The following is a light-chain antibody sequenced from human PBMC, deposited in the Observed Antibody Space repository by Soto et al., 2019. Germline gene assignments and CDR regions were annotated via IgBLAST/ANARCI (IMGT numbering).Light chain of an antibody. Sequence: QSALTQPASVSGSPGQSITISCTGTSSDVGGYNYVSWYQQHPGKAPELMIYEVSNRPSGVSNRFSGSKSGNTASLTISGLQAEDEADYYCSSYTISTPYVVFGGGTKLTVL. V-gene: IGLV2-14*01. CDR1: SSDVGGYNY. CDR3: SSYTISTPYVV. J-gene: IGLJ2*01. CDR2: EVS.